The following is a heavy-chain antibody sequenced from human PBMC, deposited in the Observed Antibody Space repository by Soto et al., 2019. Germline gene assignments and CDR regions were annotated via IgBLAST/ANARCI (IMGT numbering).Heavy chain of an antibody. D-gene: IGHD2-2*01. Sequence: EVQVLESGGGLVQPGGSLRLSCVASGFTFTTYAMTWVRQAPGKGLEGVSIISGSGGSTHYADSVKGRFIISRDNSKNTLYLQMKGLRAEDTAVYYCAKTGFGRYCSSTSCVHFDYWGQGTLVTVSS. CDR1: GFTFTTYA. CDR2: ISGSGGST. V-gene: IGHV3-23*01. J-gene: IGHJ4*02. CDR3: AKTGFGRYCSSTSCVHFDY.